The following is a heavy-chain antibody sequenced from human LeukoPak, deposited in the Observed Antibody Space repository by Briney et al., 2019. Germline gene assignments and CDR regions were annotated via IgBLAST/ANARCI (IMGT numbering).Heavy chain of an antibody. CDR1: GYTLTELS. CDR2: FDPEDGET. V-gene: IGHV1-24*01. Sequence: ASVKVSCKVSGYTLTELSMHWVRQAPGKGLEWMGGFDPEDGETIYAQKFQGRVTMIEDTSTDTAYMELSSLRSEDTAVYYCATHGSFDYWGQGTLVTVSS. J-gene: IGHJ4*02. CDR3: ATHGSFDY. D-gene: IGHD2-15*01.